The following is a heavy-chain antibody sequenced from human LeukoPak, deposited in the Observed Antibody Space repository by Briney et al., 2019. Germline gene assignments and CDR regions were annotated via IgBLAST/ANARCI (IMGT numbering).Heavy chain of an antibody. D-gene: IGHD3-3*01. CDR2: IYYSGST. CDR3: ARVRRFLEWLKSPQPYYFDY. J-gene: IGHJ4*02. Sequence: KPSETLSLTCTVSGGSISSSSYYWGWIRQPPGKGLEWIGSIYYSGSTYYNPSLKSRVTISVDTSKNQFSLKLSSVTAADTAVYYCARVRRFLEWLKSPQPYYFDYWGQGTLVTVSS. V-gene: IGHV4-39*07. CDR1: GGSISSSSYY.